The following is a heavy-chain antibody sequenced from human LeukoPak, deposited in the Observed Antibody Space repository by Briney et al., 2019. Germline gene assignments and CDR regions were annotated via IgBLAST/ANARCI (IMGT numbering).Heavy chain of an antibody. Sequence: GASVKVSCKASGYYFTSYYMHCVRQAPGQGLERMGWINPNSGGTNYAQKFQGRVTMTRDTSISTAYMELSRLRSDDTAVYYCARCSGSCYLNWFDPWGQGTLVTVSS. J-gene: IGHJ5*02. CDR3: ARCSGSCYLNWFDP. V-gene: IGHV1-2*02. CDR2: INPNSGGT. CDR1: GYYFTSYY. D-gene: IGHD2-15*01.